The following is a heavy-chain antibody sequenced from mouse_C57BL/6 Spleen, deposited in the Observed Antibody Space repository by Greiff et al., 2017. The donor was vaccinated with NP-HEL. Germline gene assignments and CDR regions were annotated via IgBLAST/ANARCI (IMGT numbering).Heavy chain of an antibody. J-gene: IGHJ4*01. D-gene: IGHD4-1*01. V-gene: IGHV1-81*01. Sequence: VQLQQSGAELARPGASVKLSCKASGYTFTSYGISWVKQRTGQGLEWIGEIYPRSGNTYYNEKFKGKATLTANKSSSTAYMELRSLTSEDSAVYFCARRERTGNLGRWGQGTSVTVSS. CDR1: GYTFTSYG. CDR3: ARRERTGNLGR. CDR2: IYPRSGNT.